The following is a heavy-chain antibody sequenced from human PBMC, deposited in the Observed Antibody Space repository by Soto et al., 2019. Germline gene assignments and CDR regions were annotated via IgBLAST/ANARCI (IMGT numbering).Heavy chain of an antibody. V-gene: IGHV3-7*01. CDR3: ARGPRIMITLGGVIPKGFVF. CDR1: GFTFSSYW. CDR2: IKQDGSEK. Sequence: EVQLVESGGGLVQPGGSLRLSCAASGFTFSSYWMSWVRQAPGKGLEWVANIKQDGSEKYYVDSVKGLFTISRDNAKNLLYLQMNGLRAEDTAVYYCARGPRIMITLGGVIPKGFVFWGQGTLVTVCS. J-gene: IGHJ4*02. D-gene: IGHD3-16*02.